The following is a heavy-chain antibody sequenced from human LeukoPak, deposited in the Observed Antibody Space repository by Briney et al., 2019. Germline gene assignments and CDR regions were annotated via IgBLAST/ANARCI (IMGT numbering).Heavy chain of an antibody. V-gene: IGHV1-18*03. CDR2: ISGYNGNT. J-gene: IGHJ4*02. CDR1: GYTFTNHN. CDR3: ARSGGSCFDY. Sequence: ASVKVSCKSSGYTFTNHNINWVRQAPGQGLEWMGWISGYNGNTNYAQKLQGRVTMTTDTSTSAAYMELRSLRSDDMAVYYCARSGGSCFDYWGQGTLVTVSS. D-gene: IGHD2-15*01.